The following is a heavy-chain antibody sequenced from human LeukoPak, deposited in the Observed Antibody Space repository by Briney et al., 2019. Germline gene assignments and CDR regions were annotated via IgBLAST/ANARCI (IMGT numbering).Heavy chain of an antibody. CDR3: ARVPSRELLHFDY. D-gene: IGHD1-26*01. J-gene: IGHJ4*02. Sequence: GGSLRLSCAASGFTFSSYSMNWVRQAPGKGLEWVSYISSSSSTIYYADSVKGRFTITRDNAKNSLYLQMNSLRAEDTAVYYCARVPSRELLHFDYWGQGTLVTVSS. V-gene: IGHV3-48*04. CDR2: ISSSSSTI. CDR1: GFTFSSYS.